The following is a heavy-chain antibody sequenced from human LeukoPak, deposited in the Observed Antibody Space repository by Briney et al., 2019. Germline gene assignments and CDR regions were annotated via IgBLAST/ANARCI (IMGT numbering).Heavy chain of an antibody. V-gene: IGHV3-73*01. J-gene: IGHJ4*02. CDR3: TGKLRSRY. CDR2: IRSKANNYLT. CDR1: GLTFIASA. D-gene: IGHD5-24*01. Sequence: GGSLRLSCARSGLTFIASAMQWVRQASGRGRGCVGRIRSKANNYLTAYAASVKGRFNISRDDSNNTAYLQMNSLQTEDTAVYYCTGKLRSRYWGQGTLVTVSS.